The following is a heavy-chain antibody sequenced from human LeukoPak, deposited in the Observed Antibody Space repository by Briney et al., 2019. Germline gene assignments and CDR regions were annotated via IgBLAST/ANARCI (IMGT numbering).Heavy chain of an antibody. D-gene: IGHD3-22*01. CDR3: ATPLDYHDNSGFHQGGD. Sequence: GGSLRLSCAASGFPFSSYSMTWVRQAPGKGLEWVANIKEDGSKKNYVDSVKGRFTISRDNAKNSLYLQMTSLRAEDTAMYYCATPLDYHDNSGFHQGGDWGQGTLVTVSS. J-gene: IGHJ4*02. CDR1: GFPFSSYS. CDR2: IKEDGSKK. V-gene: IGHV3-7*03.